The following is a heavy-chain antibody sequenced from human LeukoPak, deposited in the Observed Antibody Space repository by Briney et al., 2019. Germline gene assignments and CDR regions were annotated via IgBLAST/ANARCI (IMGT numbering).Heavy chain of an antibody. D-gene: IGHD6-19*01. J-gene: IGHJ4*02. V-gene: IGHV3-23*01. CDR1: GFTFSSHD. Sequence: PGGSLRLSCAASGFTFSSHDMTWVRQAPGEGLECVSAIIGRGYKTFYADSVKGRLTISRDNSKNMLYLLLNSLRVEDSALYYCAKDGSAWSKDYWGQGTLVTVSS. CDR2: IIGRGYKT. CDR3: AKDGSAWSKDY.